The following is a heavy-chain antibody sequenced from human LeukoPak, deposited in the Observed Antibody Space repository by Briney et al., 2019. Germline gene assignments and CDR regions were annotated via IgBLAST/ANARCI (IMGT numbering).Heavy chain of an antibody. Sequence: PGGSLRLSCAASGFTFSYYSMNWVRQAPGKGLEWVSSISSSSGYIYYADSVKGRFTISRDNSKNTLYLQMNSLRAEDTAVYYCAKGGVTMIVVVTQPLHFDYWGQGTLVTVSS. CDR1: GFTFSYYS. J-gene: IGHJ4*02. CDR2: ISSSSGYI. D-gene: IGHD3-22*01. V-gene: IGHV3-21*04. CDR3: AKGGVTMIVVVTQPLHFDY.